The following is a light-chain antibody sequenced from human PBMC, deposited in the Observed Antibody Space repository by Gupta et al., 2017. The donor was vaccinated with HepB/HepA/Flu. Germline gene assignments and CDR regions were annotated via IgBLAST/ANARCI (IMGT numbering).Light chain of an antibody. Sequence: EIVMTQSPATLSVSPGERVSLSCRASESVLYNLAWYQQKPGQAPRLLIYGASTRANGIPDRISGSGSGTEFTLTSSSRQSEDLAIYYWQQDHKWQTFGQGTKVEIK. CDR2: GAS. CDR1: ESVLYN. CDR3: QQDHKWQT. J-gene: IGKJ1*01. V-gene: IGKV3-15*01.